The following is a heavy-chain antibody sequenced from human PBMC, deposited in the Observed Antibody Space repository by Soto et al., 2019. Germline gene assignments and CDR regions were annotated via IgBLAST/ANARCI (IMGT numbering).Heavy chain of an antibody. CDR1: GFTFRIYT. CDR3: AAAREWLADPFDY. V-gene: IGHV3-30-3*01. D-gene: IGHD6-19*01. Sequence: GGSLRLSCAASGFTFRIYTMHWVRQAPGKGLEWVSVISYDGDSIFYTDSVKGRFTISRDNSKNTLYLQMNSLRAEDTAIYYCAAAREWLADPFDYWGQGTLVTVSS. CDR2: ISYDGDSI. J-gene: IGHJ4*02.